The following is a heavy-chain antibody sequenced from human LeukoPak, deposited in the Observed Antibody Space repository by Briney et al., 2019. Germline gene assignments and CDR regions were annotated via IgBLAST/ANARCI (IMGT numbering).Heavy chain of an antibody. Sequence: GASVKVSCKASGYTFTGYYMHWVRQAPGQGLEWMGWINPNSGGTNYAQKFQGRVTMTRDTSISTAYMELSRLRSDDTAVYYCARSSGWYHHDAFDIWGQGTMVTVSS. D-gene: IGHD6-19*01. V-gene: IGHV1-2*02. CDR1: GYTFTGYY. CDR3: ARSSGWYHHDAFDI. J-gene: IGHJ3*02. CDR2: INPNSGGT.